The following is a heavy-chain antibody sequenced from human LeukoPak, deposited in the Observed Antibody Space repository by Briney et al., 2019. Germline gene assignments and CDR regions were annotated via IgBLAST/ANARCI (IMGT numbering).Heavy chain of an antibody. D-gene: IGHD2-15*01. CDR3: AKDQGEGYCSGGSCYSLSYYYGMDV. V-gene: IGHV3-23*01. CDR1: GFTFSSYA. CDR2: ISGSGGST. J-gene: IGHJ6*02. Sequence: PGRSLRLSCAASGFTFSSYAMSWVRQAPGKGLEWVSAISGSGGSTYYADSVKGRFTISRDNSKNTLYLQMNSLRAEDTAVYYCAKDQGEGYCSGGSCYSLSYYYGMDVWGQGTTVTVSS.